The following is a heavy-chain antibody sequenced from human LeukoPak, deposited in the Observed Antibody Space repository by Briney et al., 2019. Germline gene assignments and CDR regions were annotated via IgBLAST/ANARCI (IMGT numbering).Heavy chain of an antibody. CDR1: GFTFDDYA. V-gene: IGHV3-9*03. CDR3: AKARTYDILTGYTR. Sequence: GGSLILSCAASGFTFDDYAMHWVRQAPGKGLEGVSGISWNSGSIGYADSVKGRFTISRDNAKNSLYLQMNSLRAEDMALYYCAKARTYDILTGYTRWGQGTLVTVSS. J-gene: IGHJ4*02. CDR2: ISWNSGSI. D-gene: IGHD3-9*01.